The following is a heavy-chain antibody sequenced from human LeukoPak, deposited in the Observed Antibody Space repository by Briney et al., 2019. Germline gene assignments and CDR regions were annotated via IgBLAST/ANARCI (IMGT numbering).Heavy chain of an antibody. D-gene: IGHD5-18*01. CDR2: IIPILGLA. J-gene: IGHJ4*02. CDR3: ARANGYSYGYGRGYFDY. CDR1: GGTFSSYA. Sequence: SVKVSCKASGGTFSSYAISWVRQAPGQGLEWMGRIIPILGLANYAQKFQGRVTITADKSTSTAYMELSSLRSEDTAVYYCARANGYSYGYGRGYFDYWGQGTLVTVSS. V-gene: IGHV1-69*04.